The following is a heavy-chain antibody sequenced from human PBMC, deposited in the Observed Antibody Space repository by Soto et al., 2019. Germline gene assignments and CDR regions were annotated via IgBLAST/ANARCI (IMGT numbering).Heavy chain of an antibody. J-gene: IGHJ2*01. V-gene: IGHV3-74*01. D-gene: IGHD2-2*02. Sequence: EVQLVESGGGLVQPGGSLRLSCTASGFTSSNYWIHWVRQAPGKGLVWVSRVNSDGSSTLYADSVKGRFTVSRDNGQNTLYLQMNSLRAEDTAVYYCARVPHCNSTRCYTYFDLWCRGTLVTVSS. CDR2: VNSDGSST. CDR3: ARVPHCNSTRCYTYFDL. CDR1: GFTSSNYW.